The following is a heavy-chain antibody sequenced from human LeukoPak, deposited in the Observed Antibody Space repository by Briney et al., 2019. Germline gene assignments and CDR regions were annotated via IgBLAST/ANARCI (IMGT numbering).Heavy chain of an antibody. V-gene: IGHV3-48*04. CDR3: ARPLMYYFGSETYYWFDP. CDR2: ISSSSSTI. J-gene: IGHJ5*02. Sequence: PGGTLRLSCAGSGFPFSSHGMNWVRQAPGKGLEWVSYISSSSSTIYYADSVKGRFTISRDNAKNSLYLQMSSLRAEDTAMYYCARPLMYYFGSETYYWFDPWGQGTLVTVSS. D-gene: IGHD3-10*01. CDR1: GFPFSSHG.